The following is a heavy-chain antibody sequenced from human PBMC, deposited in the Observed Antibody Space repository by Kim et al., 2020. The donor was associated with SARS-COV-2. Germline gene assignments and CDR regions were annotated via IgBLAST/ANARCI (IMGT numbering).Heavy chain of an antibody. Sequence: GGSLRLSCAASGFTVSSNYMSWVRQAPGKGLEWVSVIYSGGSTYYADSVKGRFTISRDNSKNTLYLQMNSLRAEDTAVYYCARARWGGASDAFDIWGQGTMVTVSS. D-gene: IGHD3-16*01. CDR2: IYSGGST. V-gene: IGHV3-66*01. CDR3: ARARWGGASDAFDI. CDR1: GFTVSSNY. J-gene: IGHJ3*02.